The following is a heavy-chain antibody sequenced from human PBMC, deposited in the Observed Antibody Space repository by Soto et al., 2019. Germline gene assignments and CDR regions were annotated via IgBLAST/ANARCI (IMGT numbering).Heavy chain of an antibody. CDR3: ARDGGWTEQYYYYMDV. CDR1: GFTFSTYT. CDR2: ITTSSSYI. V-gene: IGHV3-21*01. J-gene: IGHJ6*03. Sequence: PGGSLRLSCAASGFTFSTYTMNWVRQTPGKGLEWVSSITTSSSYIYYADSVKGRFTISRDNAQNSLYLQMDSLRAEDTAVYYCARDGGWTEQYYYYMDVWGKGTTVTVSS. D-gene: IGHD6-19*01.